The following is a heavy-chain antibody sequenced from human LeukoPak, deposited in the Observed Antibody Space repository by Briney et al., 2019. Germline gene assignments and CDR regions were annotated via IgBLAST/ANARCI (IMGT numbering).Heavy chain of an antibody. J-gene: IGHJ4*02. CDR1: GLTFSSYG. D-gene: IGHD2-2*01. Sequence: GGTLRLSCAASGLTFSSYGMNWVRQAPGKGLEWVSAIFGSGGSTYYADSVKGRFTISRDNSKNTLYLQMNSLRAGDTAVYYCAKGRGPAAVAPDYWGQGTLVTVSS. V-gene: IGHV3-23*01. CDR3: AKGRGPAAVAPDY. CDR2: IFGSGGST.